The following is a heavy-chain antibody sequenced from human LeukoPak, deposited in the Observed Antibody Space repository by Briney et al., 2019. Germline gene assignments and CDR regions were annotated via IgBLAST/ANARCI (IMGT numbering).Heavy chain of an antibody. Sequence: GRSLRLSSAASGFTFSSYAMHWVRQAPGKGLEWVAVISYDGSNKYYADSVKGRFTISRDNSKNTLYLQMNSLRAEDTAVYYCARVQLVLVSYYYGMDVWGQGTTVTVSS. CDR3: ARVQLVLVSYYYGMDV. V-gene: IGHV3-30-3*01. J-gene: IGHJ6*02. D-gene: IGHD6-6*01. CDR2: ISYDGSNK. CDR1: GFTFSSYA.